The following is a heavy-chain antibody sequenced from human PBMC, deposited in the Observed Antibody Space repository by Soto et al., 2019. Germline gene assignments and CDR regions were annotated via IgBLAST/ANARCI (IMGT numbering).Heavy chain of an antibody. CDR1: GGTFSSYA. CDR3: ARDRSVKYSGYDLWCLDY. CDR2: FIPIFGTA. V-gene: IGHV1-69*01. D-gene: IGHD5-12*01. Sequence: QVQLVQSGAEVKKPGSSVKVSCKASGGTFSSYAISWVRQAPGQGLEWMGGFIPIFGTANYAQKFQGRVTITADESTSTAYMELSSLRSEDTAVYYCARDRSVKYSGYDLWCLDYWGQGTLVTVSS. J-gene: IGHJ4*02.